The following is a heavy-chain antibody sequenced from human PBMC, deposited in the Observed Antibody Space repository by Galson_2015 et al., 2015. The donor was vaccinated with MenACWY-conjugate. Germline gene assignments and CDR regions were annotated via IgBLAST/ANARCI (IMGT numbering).Heavy chain of an antibody. CDR1: GYRFRSYW. CDR2: IYPGDSDT. V-gene: IGHV5-51*01. J-gene: IGHJ6*02. Sequence: QSGAEVKKPGESLKISCTGSGYRFRSYWIGWVRLMPGKGLEWMGIIYPGDSDTRYSPSFQGQVSMSVDRTISTAYLQWYSLKASDPAIYYWARRGGDYYSGMDVWGQGTTVIVSS. CDR3: ARRGGDYYSGMDV. D-gene: IGHD3-16*01.